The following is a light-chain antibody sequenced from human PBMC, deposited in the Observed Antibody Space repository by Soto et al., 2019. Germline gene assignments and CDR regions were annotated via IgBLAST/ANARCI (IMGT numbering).Light chain of an antibody. Sequence: QSVLTQPRSVSGSPGQSVTISCTGTSSDVGGYNYVSWYQQHPGKAPKLMIYDVSKRPSGVPDRFSGSKSGNTASLTISGLQAEDEADYYCCSYAGSYTFHVVFGGGTKVTV. CDR1: SSDVGGYNY. CDR2: DVS. J-gene: IGLJ2*01. CDR3: CSYAGSYTFHVV. V-gene: IGLV2-11*01.